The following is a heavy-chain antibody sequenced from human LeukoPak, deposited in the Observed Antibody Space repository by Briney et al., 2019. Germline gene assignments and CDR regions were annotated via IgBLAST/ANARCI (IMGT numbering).Heavy chain of an antibody. D-gene: IGHD3-3*02. Sequence: ASVKVSCKASGYTFTSYAMHWVRQAPGQRLEWMGWINAGNGNTKYSQKFQDRVTITRDTSASTAYMELSSLRSEDTAVYYCARGEVSILHGYPDDYWGQGTLVTVSS. V-gene: IGHV1-3*01. CDR2: INAGNGNT. CDR3: ARGEVSILHGYPDDY. CDR1: GYTFTSYA. J-gene: IGHJ4*02.